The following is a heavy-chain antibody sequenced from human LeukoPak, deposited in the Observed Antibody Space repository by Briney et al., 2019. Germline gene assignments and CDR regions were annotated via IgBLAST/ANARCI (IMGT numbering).Heavy chain of an antibody. J-gene: IGHJ3*02. CDR1: GYTFTSYD. Sequence: ASVKVSCKASGYTFTSYDTNWVRQATGQGLEWMGWMNPNSGNTGYAQKFQGRVTITRNTSISTAYMELSSLRSEDTAVYYCAGLSRGYSYGTGAFDIWGQGTMVTVSS. V-gene: IGHV1-8*03. D-gene: IGHD5-18*01. CDR3: AGLSRGYSYGTGAFDI. CDR2: MNPNSGNT.